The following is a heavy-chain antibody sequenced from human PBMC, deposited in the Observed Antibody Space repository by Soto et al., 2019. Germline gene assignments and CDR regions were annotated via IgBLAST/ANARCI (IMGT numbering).Heavy chain of an antibody. CDR1: GGSISSSSYY. CDR2: IYYSGST. Sequence: QLQLQESGPGLVKPSETLSLTCTVSGGSISSSSYYWGWIRQPPGKGLEWIGSIYYSGSTYYIPSLKGRVTISVDTAKNQFSLTLSSVTAAETAVYYGARRFPFMATVTTSYYYGMDVWGQGTTVTVSS. D-gene: IGHD4-17*01. V-gene: IGHV4-39*01. J-gene: IGHJ6*02. CDR3: ARRFPFMATVTTSYYYGMDV.